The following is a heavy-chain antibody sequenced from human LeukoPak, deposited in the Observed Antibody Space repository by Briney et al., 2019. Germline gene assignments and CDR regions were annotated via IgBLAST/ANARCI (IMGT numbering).Heavy chain of an antibody. CDR3: ARGPSLPPLSYCSSTSCLNNWFDP. V-gene: IGHV1-69*13. J-gene: IGHJ5*02. Sequence: SVKVSCKASGGTFSSYAISWVRQAPGQGLEWMGGIIPIFGTANYAQKFQGRVTITADESTSTAYMELSSLRSEDTAVYYCARGPSLPPLSYCSSTSCLNNWFDPWGQGTLVTVSS. CDR1: GGTFSSYA. D-gene: IGHD2-2*01. CDR2: IIPIFGTA.